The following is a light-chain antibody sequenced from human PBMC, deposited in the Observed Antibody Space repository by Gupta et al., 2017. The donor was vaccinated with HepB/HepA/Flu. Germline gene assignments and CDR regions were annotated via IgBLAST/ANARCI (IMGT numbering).Light chain of an antibody. Sequence: DIVITQSPDSLSLSLGERATINCKSSQSVLYSSNNKNYLAWYQQKPGQPPKLLIYWASTRESGVPDRFSASGSGTDFTLTISSLQAEDVAVYYCQQYDSTPLTFGGGTKVEIK. J-gene: IGKJ4*01. V-gene: IGKV4-1*01. CDR1: QSVLYSSNNKNY. CDR2: WAS. CDR3: QQYDSTPLT.